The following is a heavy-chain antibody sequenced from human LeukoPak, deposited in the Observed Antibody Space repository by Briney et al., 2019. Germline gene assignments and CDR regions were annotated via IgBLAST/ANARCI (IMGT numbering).Heavy chain of an antibody. CDR2: IIPIFGTA. CDR3: ARARSGHYYYYYGMDV. CDR1: GGTFISYA. V-gene: IGHV1-69*13. D-gene: IGHD1-26*01. Sequence: ASVKVSCKASGGTFISYAISWVRQAPGQGLEWMGGIIPIFGTANYAQKFQGRVTITADESTSTAYMELSSLRSEDTAVYYCARARSGHYYYYYGMDVWGKGTTVTVSS. J-gene: IGHJ6*04.